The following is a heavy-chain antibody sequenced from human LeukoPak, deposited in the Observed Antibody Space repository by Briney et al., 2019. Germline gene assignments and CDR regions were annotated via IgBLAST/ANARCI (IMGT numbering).Heavy chain of an antibody. V-gene: IGHV4-61*02. CDR1: GGSISSGGYY. Sequence: PSETLSLTCTVSGGSISSGGYYWSWIRQPAGKGLEWIGRIYTSGSTNYNPSLKSRVTISVDTSKNQFSLKLSSVTAADTAVYYCARSGALVVPAARINWYFDLWGRGTLVTVSS. D-gene: IGHD2-2*01. CDR3: ARSGALVVPAARINWYFDL. J-gene: IGHJ2*01. CDR2: IYTSGST.